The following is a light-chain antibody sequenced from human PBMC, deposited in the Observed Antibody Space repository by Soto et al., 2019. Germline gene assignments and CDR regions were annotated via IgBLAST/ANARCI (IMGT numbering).Light chain of an antibody. CDR1: SSNIGSNT. CDR3: ASWDDSLNGLYV. V-gene: IGLV1-44*01. CDR2: GNN. J-gene: IGLJ1*01. Sequence: QLVLTQPPSASGTPGQRVTISCSGSSSNIGSNTVNWYQQLPGTAPKLLIYGNNQRPSGVPDRFSGSKSGTSASLAISGLQSEDEADYYCASWDDSLNGLYVFGAGTKLTVL.